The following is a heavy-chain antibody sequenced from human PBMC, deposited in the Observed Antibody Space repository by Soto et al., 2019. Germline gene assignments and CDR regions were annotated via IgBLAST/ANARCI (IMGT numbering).Heavy chain of an antibody. D-gene: IGHD2-2*01. J-gene: IGHJ4*02. CDR2: IYWNDDK. CDR3: AHSIKGYCSSTSCLTPFDY. V-gene: IGHV2-5*01. Sequence: SGPTLVNPTQTLTLTCTFSGFSLSTNEVGGGWIRQPPGKALEWLALIYWNDDKRYSPSLRSRLTITKDTSKSQVVLTMTNMDPVDTATYYCAHSIKGYCSSTSCLTPFDYWGQGTLVTVSS. CDR1: GFSLSTNEVG.